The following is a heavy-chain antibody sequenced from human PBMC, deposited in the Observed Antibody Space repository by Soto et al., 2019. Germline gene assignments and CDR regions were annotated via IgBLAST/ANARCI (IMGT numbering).Heavy chain of an antibody. V-gene: IGHV1-69*01. Sequence: QVQVVQSGAEVKKPGSSVKVSCKASGDTFYNYAISWVRQAPGRGLEWMGGLIPIFGTANYAHKVQGRVTITAAESASTAYMELSSVRAEDTAVYDCASTYSSAAWGRYYYYYYGMDVWGQGTTVTVSS. D-gene: IGHD6-25*01. CDR2: LIPIFGTA. J-gene: IGHJ6*02. CDR3: ASTYSSAAWGRYYYYYYGMDV. CDR1: GDTFYNYA.